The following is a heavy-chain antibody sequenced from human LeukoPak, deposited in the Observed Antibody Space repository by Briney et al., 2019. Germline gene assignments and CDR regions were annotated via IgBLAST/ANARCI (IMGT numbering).Heavy chain of an antibody. V-gene: IGHV3-21*01. CDR2: ISSSSSYI. CDR3: ARDGVSSGWFDY. CDR1: GFTFSSYS. D-gene: IGHD6-19*01. Sequence: GGSLRLSCAASGFTFSSYSMNWVRQAPGKGLEWVSSISSSSSYIYYADSVKGRFTISRDNAKNSLYLQMNSLRAEDTAVYYCARDGVSSGWFDYWGQGTLVTVSS. J-gene: IGHJ4*02.